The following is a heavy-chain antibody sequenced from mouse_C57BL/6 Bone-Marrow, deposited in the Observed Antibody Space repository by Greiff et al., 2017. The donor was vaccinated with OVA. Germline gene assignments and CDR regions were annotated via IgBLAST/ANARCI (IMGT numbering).Heavy chain of an antibody. D-gene: IGHD1-1*01. Sequence: QVQLQQSGAELVRPGASVKLSCKASGYTFTDYYINWVKQRPGQGLEWIARIYPGSGNTYYNEKFKGKATVTAEKSSSTADMQLSSLTSEDSAVYFCARAPFTTVVELYWYFDVWGTGTTVTVSS. CDR2: IYPGSGNT. CDR3: ARAPFTTVVELYWYFDV. V-gene: IGHV1-76*01. CDR1: GYTFTDYY. J-gene: IGHJ1*03.